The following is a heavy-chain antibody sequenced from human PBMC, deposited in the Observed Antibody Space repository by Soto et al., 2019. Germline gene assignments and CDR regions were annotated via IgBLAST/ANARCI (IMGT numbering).Heavy chain of an antibody. CDR2: ISSGSRSI. D-gene: IGHD6-19*01. CDR1: GFIFSNYN. CDR3: ARLSGSYDFDY. Sequence: PGGSLRLSCAASGFIFSNYNMNWVRQAPGRGLEWVSSISSGSRSIRYADSVRGRFTMSRDNARTSLYLQMNTLRAEDTAVYFCARLSGSYDFDYWGQGTLVTSPQ. V-gene: IGHV3-21*01. J-gene: IGHJ4*02.